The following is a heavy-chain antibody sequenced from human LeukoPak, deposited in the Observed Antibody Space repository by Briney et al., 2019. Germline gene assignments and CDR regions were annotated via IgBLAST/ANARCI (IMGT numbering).Heavy chain of an antibody. J-gene: IGHJ5*02. D-gene: IGHD5-18*01. V-gene: IGHV3-48*01. CDR1: GFTFNTYT. CDR2: ISGSSGII. Sequence: GGSLRLSCAASGFTFNTYTMNWVRQAPGKGLEWVSYISGSSGIIDYADSVRGRFTISRDNAKNSLYLQMNSLRAEDTAVYYCARARYSYGYNWFDPWGQGTLVTVSS. CDR3: ARARYSYGYNWFDP.